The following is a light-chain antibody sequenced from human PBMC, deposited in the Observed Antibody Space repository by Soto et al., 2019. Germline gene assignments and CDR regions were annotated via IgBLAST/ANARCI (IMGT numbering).Light chain of an antibody. Sequence: QSALPQPPSASGSPGQGVTISCSGSSSNIGSNTVNWYQQLPGTAPKLLIYSNNQRPSGVPDRFSGSKSGTSASLAISGLQSEDEADYYCAAWDDSLNGHVVFGGGTKLTVL. V-gene: IGLV1-44*01. CDR3: AAWDDSLNGHVV. CDR2: SNN. J-gene: IGLJ2*01. CDR1: SSNIGSNT.